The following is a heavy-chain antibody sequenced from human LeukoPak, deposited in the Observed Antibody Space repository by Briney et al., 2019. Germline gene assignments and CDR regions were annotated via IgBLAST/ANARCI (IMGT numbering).Heavy chain of an antibody. CDR3: ARGVHYGMDV. Sequence: GGSLRVSCAASGFTLSSNWMHWVRQAPGKGLVWVSRINNDGSTTAYADSVKGRFSISRDNANNTLYLQMNGLRAEDTAVYYCARGVHYGMDVWGQGTTVSVS. J-gene: IGHJ6*02. D-gene: IGHD6-6*01. V-gene: IGHV3-74*01. CDR2: INNDGSTT. CDR1: GFTLSSNW.